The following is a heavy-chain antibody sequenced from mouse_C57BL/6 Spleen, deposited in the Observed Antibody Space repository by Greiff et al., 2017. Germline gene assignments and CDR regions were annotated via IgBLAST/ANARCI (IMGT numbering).Heavy chain of an antibody. Sequence: VQLKESGPELVKPGASVKMSCKASGYTFTDYNMHWVKQSHGKSLEWIGYINPNNGGTSYNQKFKGKATLTVNKSSSTAYMELRSLTSEDSAVYYCARSYLLWYFDYWGQGTTLTVSS. J-gene: IGHJ2*01. CDR3: ARSYLLWYFDY. CDR2: INPNNGGT. CDR1: GYTFTDYN. V-gene: IGHV1-22*01. D-gene: IGHD2-1*01.